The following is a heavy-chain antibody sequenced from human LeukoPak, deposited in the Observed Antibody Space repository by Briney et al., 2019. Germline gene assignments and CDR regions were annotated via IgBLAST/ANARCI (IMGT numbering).Heavy chain of an antibody. CDR2: IYHSGST. D-gene: IGHD2-21*01. Sequence: SETRSLTCAVSGYSISSCYYWGWIRQPPGKGLEWGGRIYHSGSTYYNPSLKSRVAISVDTSKNQFSLKVNSVTAADTAVYSCARHSADCGGDCWAFDYWGQGTLVTVSS. CDR3: ARHSADCGGDCWAFDY. CDR1: GYSISSCYY. V-gene: IGHV4-38-2*01. J-gene: IGHJ4*02.